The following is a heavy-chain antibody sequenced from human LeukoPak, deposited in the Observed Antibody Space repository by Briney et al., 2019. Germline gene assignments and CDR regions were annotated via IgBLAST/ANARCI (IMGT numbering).Heavy chain of an antibody. V-gene: IGHV5-51*01. CDR2: IYPGDSDT. D-gene: IGHD5-18*01. CDR1: GYSFINYW. CDR3: ARHGGYDYGDDWFDP. J-gene: IGHJ5*02. Sequence: GESLKISCKGSGYSFINYWIGWVRQMPGKGLEWMGIIYPGDSDTRYSPSFQGQVTISADKSISTAYLQWSSLKASDTAMYYCARHGGYDYGDDWFDPWGQGTLVTVSS.